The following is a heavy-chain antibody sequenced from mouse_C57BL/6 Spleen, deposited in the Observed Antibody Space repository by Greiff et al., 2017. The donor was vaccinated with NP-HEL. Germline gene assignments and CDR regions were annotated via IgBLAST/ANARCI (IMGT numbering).Heavy chain of an antibody. CDR2: IDPSDSYT. V-gene: IGHV1-50*01. CDR1: GYTFTSYW. Sequence: QVQLQQPGAELVKPGASVKLSCKASGYTFTSYWMQWVKPRPGQGLEWIGEIDPSDSYTNYNQKFKGKATLTVDTSSSTAYMQLSSLTSEDSAVYYCARKYYGSSYGYFDVWGTGTTVTVSS. CDR3: ARKYYGSSYGYFDV. D-gene: IGHD1-1*01. J-gene: IGHJ1*03.